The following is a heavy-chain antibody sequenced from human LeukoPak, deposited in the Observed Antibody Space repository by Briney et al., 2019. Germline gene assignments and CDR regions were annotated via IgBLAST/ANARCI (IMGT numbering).Heavy chain of an antibody. D-gene: IGHD3-10*01. CDR1: GSTFTGYY. CDR2: INPNSGGT. CDR3: ARDLTMVRGVIITWAGSDDAFDI. Sequence: ASVKVSCKASGSTFTGYYMHWVRQAPGQGLEWMGRINPNSGGTNYAQKFQGRVTMTRDTSISTAYMELSRLRSDDTAVYYCARDLTMVRGVIITWAGSDDAFDIWGQGTMVTVSS. J-gene: IGHJ3*02. V-gene: IGHV1-2*06.